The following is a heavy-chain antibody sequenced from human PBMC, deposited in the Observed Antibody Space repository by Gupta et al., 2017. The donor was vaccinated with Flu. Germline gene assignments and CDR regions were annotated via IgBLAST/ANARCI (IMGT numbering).Heavy chain of an antibody. CDR2: IYYSGST. Sequence: LEWIGSIYYSGSTYYNPSLKSRVTISVDTSKNQFSLKLSSVTAADTAVYYCARHLTVGGYCSSTSCYIGWFDPWGQGTLVTVSS. D-gene: IGHD2-2*02. V-gene: IGHV4-39*01. CDR3: ARHLTVGGYCSSTSCYIGWFDP. J-gene: IGHJ5*02.